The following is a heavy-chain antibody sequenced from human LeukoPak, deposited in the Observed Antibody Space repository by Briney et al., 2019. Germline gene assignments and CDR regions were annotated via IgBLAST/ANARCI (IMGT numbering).Heavy chain of an antibody. CDR2: NSGSDGST. CDR1: GFTFSNYA. Sequence: GGSLTLPCTASGFTFSNYAMSWVRQAPGKGLEWVSTNSGSDGSTYYADSVKGRFTISRDNSKNTLYLQMNSLRVEDTAIYYCAKGRGYCTGGSCYSDYWGQGTLVTVSS. V-gene: IGHV3-23*01. D-gene: IGHD2-15*01. CDR3: AKGRGYCTGGSCYSDY. J-gene: IGHJ4*02.